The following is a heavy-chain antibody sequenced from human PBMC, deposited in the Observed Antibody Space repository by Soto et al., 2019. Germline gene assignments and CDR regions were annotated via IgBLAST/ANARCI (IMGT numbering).Heavy chain of an antibody. CDR3: ARGGYGYYYYYGMDV. D-gene: IGHD5-18*01. Sequence: SETLSLTCTVSGGSISSGGYYWSWIRQHPGKGLEWIGYIYYSGSTYYNPSLKSRVTISVDTSKNQFSLKLSSVTAADTAVYYCARGGYGYYYYYGMDVWGQGTTVTVSS. CDR2: IYYSGST. V-gene: IGHV4-31*03. CDR1: GGSISSGGYY. J-gene: IGHJ6*02.